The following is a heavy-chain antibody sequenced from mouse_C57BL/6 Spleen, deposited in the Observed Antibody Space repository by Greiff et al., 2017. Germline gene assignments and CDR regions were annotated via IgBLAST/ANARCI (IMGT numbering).Heavy chain of an antibody. D-gene: IGHD2-10*02. CDR2: IDPNSGGT. CDR3: ARDGGYGNYLDY. V-gene: IGHV1-72*01. J-gene: IGHJ2*01. CDR1: GYTFTSYW. Sequence: QVQLQQPGAELVKPGASVKLSCKASGYTFTSYWMHWVKQTPGRGLEWIGRIDPNSGGTKYNEKFKSKDTLTIDKPSSTANMQLNSRTSEDSAVYYCARDGGYGNYLDYWGKGTTLTVST.